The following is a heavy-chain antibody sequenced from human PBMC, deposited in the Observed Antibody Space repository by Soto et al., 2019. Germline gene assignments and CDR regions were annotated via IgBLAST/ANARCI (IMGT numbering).Heavy chain of an antibody. V-gene: IGHV3-9*01. D-gene: IGHD3-10*01. CDR2: ISRNSDTV. Sequence: EVQLVDSGGGLIQPGRSLRLTCAASGFTFDDFAMHWVRQVPGKGLEWVAGISRNSDTVDYAVSVKGRFIISRDNANNFLYLQMNSLRPEDTAIYYCAKAGAAFNYYYPRAVWGQGTTVTVSS. CDR1: GFTFDDFA. CDR3: AKAGAAFNYYYPRAV. J-gene: IGHJ6*02.